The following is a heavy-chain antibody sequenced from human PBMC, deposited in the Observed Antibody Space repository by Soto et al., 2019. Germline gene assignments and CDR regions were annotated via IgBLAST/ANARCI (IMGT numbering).Heavy chain of an antibody. CDR3: AKRLIAADSNWFDP. J-gene: IGHJ5*02. Sequence: GGSLSLSCAASGFTFSNHAMSWVRQAPGKGLEWVSGISGSESSTFYADSVRGRFTISRDNSKNTLYLQMSSLRADDTAVYYCAKRLIAADSNWFDPWGQGTLVTVSS. V-gene: IGHV3-23*01. CDR1: GFTFSNHA. CDR2: ISGSESST. D-gene: IGHD6-6*01.